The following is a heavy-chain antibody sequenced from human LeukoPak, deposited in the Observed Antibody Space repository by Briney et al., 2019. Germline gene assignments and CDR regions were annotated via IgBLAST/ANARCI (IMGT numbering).Heavy chain of an antibody. CDR1: GFTFSDYY. Sequence: GGSLRLSCAASGFTFSDYYMNWFRQAPGKGLEWVSYISSSGVHTEYGDSVKGRFTISRDNGKNSVYLQMNSLRADDTAVYYCTTVEAIRGYCSGGSCYSLTDYWGQGTLVTVSS. CDR2: ISSSGVHT. CDR3: TTVEAIRGYCSGGSCYSLTDY. D-gene: IGHD2-15*01. V-gene: IGHV3-11*05. J-gene: IGHJ4*02.